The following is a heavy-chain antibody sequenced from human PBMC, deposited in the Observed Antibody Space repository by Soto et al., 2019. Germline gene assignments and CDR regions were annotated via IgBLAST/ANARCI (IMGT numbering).Heavy chain of an antibody. J-gene: IGHJ5*02. V-gene: IGHV1-24*01. Sequence: ASVKVSCKVSGYTLTELSMHWVRQAPGKGLEWMGGFDPEDGETIYAQKFQGRVTMTEDTSTDTAYMELSSLRSEDTAVYYCATAIHYDILTGYYKGPGEVNWFDPWGQGTLVTVS. CDR3: ATAIHYDILTGYYKGPGEVNWFDP. CDR1: GYTLTELS. CDR2: FDPEDGET. D-gene: IGHD3-9*01.